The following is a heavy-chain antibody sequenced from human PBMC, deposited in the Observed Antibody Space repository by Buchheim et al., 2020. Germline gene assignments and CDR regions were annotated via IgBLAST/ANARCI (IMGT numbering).Heavy chain of an antibody. J-gene: IGHJ4*02. CDR2: IKQDGSEK. CDR3: ASLIVVVPAAMPGYFDY. CDR1: GFTFSSYW. Sequence: VQLVESGGGLVQPGGSLRLSCAASGFTFSSYWMSWVRQAPGKGLEWVANIKQDGSEKYYVDSVKGRFTISRDNAKNSLYLQMNSLRAEDTAVYYCASLIVVVPAAMPGYFDYWGQGTL. V-gene: IGHV3-7*01. D-gene: IGHD2-2*01.